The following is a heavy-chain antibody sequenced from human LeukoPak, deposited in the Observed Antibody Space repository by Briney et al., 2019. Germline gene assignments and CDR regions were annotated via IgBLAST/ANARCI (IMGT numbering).Heavy chain of an antibody. CDR1: GGSISSSSYY. Sequence: PSETLSLTCTVSGGSISSSSYYWGWIRQPPGKGLEWIGSIYYSGSTYYNPSLKSRVTISVDTSKNQFSLKLGSVTAADTAVYHCARHASSGWYPPVRFDYWGQGTLVTVSS. CDR3: ARHASSGWYPPVRFDY. CDR2: IYYSGST. D-gene: IGHD6-19*01. J-gene: IGHJ4*02. V-gene: IGHV4-39*01.